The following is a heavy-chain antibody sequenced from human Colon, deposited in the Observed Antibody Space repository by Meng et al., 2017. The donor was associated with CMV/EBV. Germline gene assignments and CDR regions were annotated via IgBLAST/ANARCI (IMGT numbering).Heavy chain of an antibody. D-gene: IGHD3-3*01. CDR2: IIPIFGTA. Sequence: SALVSCKASGGTFSSYAISWVRHAPGQGREWLGGIIPIFGTANYAQKSQGRVTITTDESTSTAYMELSSLRSEDTAVYYCAREWRVSFGVVIFTPAVMDVWGQGTTVTVSS. CDR1: GGTFSSYA. J-gene: IGHJ6*02. CDR3: AREWRVSFGVVIFTPAVMDV. V-gene: IGHV1-69*05.